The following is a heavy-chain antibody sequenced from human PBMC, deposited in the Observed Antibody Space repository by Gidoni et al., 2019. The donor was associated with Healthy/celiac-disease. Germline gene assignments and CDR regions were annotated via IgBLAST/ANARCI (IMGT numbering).Heavy chain of an antibody. CDR2: INPNSGGT. V-gene: IGHV1-2*02. D-gene: IGHD2-8*02. J-gene: IGHJ6*02. CDR1: GYTFTGYY. Sequence: QVQLVQSGAEVKKPGASVTVSCKASGYTFTGYYMHWVRQAPGQGLEWMGWINPNSGGTNYAQKFQGRVTMTRDTSISTAYMELSRLRSDDTAVYYCASLDLDLLLDYGMDVWGQGTTVTVSS. CDR3: ASLDLDLLLDYGMDV.